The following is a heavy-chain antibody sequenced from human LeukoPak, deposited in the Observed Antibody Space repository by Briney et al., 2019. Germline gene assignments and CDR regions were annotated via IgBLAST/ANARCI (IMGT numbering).Heavy chain of an antibody. CDR2: IYSGGST. D-gene: IGHD3-22*01. Sequence: PGGSLRLSCAASGFTVSSNYMSWVRQAPGKGLEWVSVIYSGGSTYYADSVKGRFTISRDNSKNTLYLQMNSLRAEDTVVYYCARGYYYDSSGYYGYYFDYWGQGTLVTVSS. J-gene: IGHJ4*02. CDR1: GFTVSSNY. V-gene: IGHV3-66*01. CDR3: ARGYYYDSSGYYGYYFDY.